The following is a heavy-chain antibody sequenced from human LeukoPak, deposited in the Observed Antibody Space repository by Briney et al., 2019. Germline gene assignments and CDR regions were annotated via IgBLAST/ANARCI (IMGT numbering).Heavy chain of an antibody. D-gene: IGHD1-1*01. CDR3: VRAPPNWGFNF. CDR1: GDTFTSYD. CDR2: MSPNSGNT. J-gene: IGHJ5*01. Sequence: ASVKVSCKASGDTFTSYDINWVRQATEQGLEWMGWMSPNSGNTGYAQKFQGRVTMTRDTSITTAYMELSNLRSEDTAVYYCVRAPPNWGFNFWGQGTLVTVSS. V-gene: IGHV1-8*01.